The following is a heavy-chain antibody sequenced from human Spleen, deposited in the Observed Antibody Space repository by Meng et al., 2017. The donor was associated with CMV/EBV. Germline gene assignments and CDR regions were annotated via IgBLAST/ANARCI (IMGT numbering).Heavy chain of an antibody. V-gene: IGHV3-74*01. CDR1: GFTFSNYG. CDR3: ARNGGGIDV. J-gene: IGHJ6*02. Sequence: GGSLRLSCVASGFTFSNYGMYWVRQAPGKGLVWVSGISNDGSATTYADSVKGRFTFSRDNAKNTLYLQMNSLRADDTAVYYCARNGGGIDVWGQGTTVTVSS. D-gene: IGHD3-16*01. CDR2: ISNDGSAT.